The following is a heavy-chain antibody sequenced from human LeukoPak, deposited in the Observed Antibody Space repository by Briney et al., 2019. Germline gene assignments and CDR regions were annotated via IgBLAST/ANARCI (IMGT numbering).Heavy chain of an antibody. CDR1: GYTFTSYD. CDR3: ARGRLQARTTAVYNWFDP. Sequence: ASVMVSCKASGYTFTSYDINWVRQATGQGLEWMGWMNPNSGNTGYAQKFQGRVTMTRNTSISTAYMELRSLRSDDTAVYYCARGRLQARTTAVYNWFDPWGQGTLVTVSS. CDR2: MNPNSGNT. V-gene: IGHV1-8*01. D-gene: IGHD5-24*01. J-gene: IGHJ5*02.